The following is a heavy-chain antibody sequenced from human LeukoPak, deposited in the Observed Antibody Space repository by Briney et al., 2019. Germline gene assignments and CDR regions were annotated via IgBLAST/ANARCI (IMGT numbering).Heavy chain of an antibody. CDR3: AKGHYGSTDY. V-gene: IGHV3-23*01. D-gene: IGHD3-10*01. J-gene: IGHJ4*02. Sequence: GGSLRLSCAASGLSFSTYSMNWVRQAPGKGLEWVSAISGSSGKTHYADSVKGRFTISRDNSQNTLYVQMNSLRAEDTAVYYCAKGHYGSTDYWGQGTLVTVSS. CDR1: GLSFSTYS. CDR2: ISGSSGKT.